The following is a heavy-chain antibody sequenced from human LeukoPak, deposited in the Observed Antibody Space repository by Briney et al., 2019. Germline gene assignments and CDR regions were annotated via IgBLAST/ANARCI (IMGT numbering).Heavy chain of an antibody. V-gene: IGHV5-51*01. CDR2: IYPGDSDT. D-gene: IGHD5-24*01. CDR3: ARHAGGEMATTNWFDP. J-gene: IGHJ5*02. CDR1: GYSFTSYW. Sequence: GESLKISCKGSGYSFTSYWIGWVRQMPGKGLEWMGIIYPGDSDTRYSPSFQGQVTISADKSISTAYLQWSSLKASDTAMYYCARHAGGEMATTNWFDPWGQGTLVTVSS.